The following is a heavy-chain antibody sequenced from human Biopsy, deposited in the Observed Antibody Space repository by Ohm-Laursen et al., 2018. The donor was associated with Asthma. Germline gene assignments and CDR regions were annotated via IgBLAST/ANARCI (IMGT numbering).Heavy chain of an antibody. Sequence: ASVKVSCKVSGYTFNSAGITWVRQAPGQVLEWMGWISVYNGNTKVAQKLQDRVTMITDTSTSTAYMELRSLRSDDTAVYFCARAVDYSHYYGIDVWGQGTTVTV. J-gene: IGHJ6*02. V-gene: IGHV1-18*01. D-gene: IGHD3-10*01. CDR2: ISVYNGNT. CDR1: GYTFNSAG. CDR3: ARAVDYSHYYGIDV.